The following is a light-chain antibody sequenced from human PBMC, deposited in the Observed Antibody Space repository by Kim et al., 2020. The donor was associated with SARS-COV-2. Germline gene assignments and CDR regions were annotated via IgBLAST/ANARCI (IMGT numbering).Light chain of an antibody. CDR1: QGISNS. CDR3: QQLNVFPLT. V-gene: IGKV1-9*01. Sequence: ASVGDGVTLPCRASQGISNSLALYPQQPGRPPNLLIYAASTLQSGVPSRFSGSGSGTEFTLTISSLQPEDFATYYCQQLNVFPLTFGGGTKVDIK. J-gene: IGKJ4*01. CDR2: AAS.